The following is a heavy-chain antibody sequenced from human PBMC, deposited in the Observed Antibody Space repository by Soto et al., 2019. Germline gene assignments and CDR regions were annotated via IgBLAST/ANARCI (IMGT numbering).Heavy chain of an antibody. CDR2: ISGSVGST. CDR3: AKDLSVVAAYFDY. D-gene: IGHD2-15*01. V-gene: IGHV3-23*01. J-gene: IGHJ4*02. CDR1: GFTFSSYA. Sequence: PVGSLRLSCTASGFTFSSYAMSWVRHSPGKGLEWVSAISGSVGSTYYADSVKGRFTISRDNSKNTLYLQMNSLRAEDTAVYYCAKDLSVVAAYFDYWGQGTLVTVSS.